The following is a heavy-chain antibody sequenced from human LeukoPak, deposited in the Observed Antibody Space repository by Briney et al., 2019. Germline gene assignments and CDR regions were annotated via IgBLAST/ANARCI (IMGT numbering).Heavy chain of an antibody. CDR3: AREELTYGDLDY. J-gene: IGHJ4*02. V-gene: IGHV1-2*06. Sequence: RASVKVSCKASGYTFTGYYMHWVRQAPGQGLEWMGRINPNSGGTNYAQKFQGRVTMTRDTSISTAYMELSRLRSDDTAVYYCAREELTYGDLDYWGQRTLVTVSS. D-gene: IGHD4-17*01. CDR1: GYTFTGYY. CDR2: INPNSGGT.